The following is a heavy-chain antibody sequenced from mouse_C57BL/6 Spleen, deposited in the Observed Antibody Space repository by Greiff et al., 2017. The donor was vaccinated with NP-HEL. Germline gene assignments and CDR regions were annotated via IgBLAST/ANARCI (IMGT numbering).Heavy chain of an antibody. CDR3: ASTRYYGSSPFAY. J-gene: IGHJ3*01. CDR1: GFNIKNTY. D-gene: IGHD1-1*01. V-gene: IGHV14-3*01. CDR2: IDPANGNT. Sequence: EVQLQQSVAELVRPGASVKLSCTASGFNIKNTYMHWVKQRPEQGLEWIGRIDPANGNTKYAPKFQGKATITADTSSNTAYLQLSSLTSEDTAIYYCASTRYYGSSPFAYWGQGTLVTVSA.